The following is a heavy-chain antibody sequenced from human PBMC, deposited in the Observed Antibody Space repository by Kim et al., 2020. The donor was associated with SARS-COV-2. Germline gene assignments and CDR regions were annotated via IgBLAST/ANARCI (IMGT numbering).Heavy chain of an antibody. CDR2: INAGNGNT. Sequence: ASVKVSCKASGYTFTSYAMHWVRQAPGQRLEWMGWINAGNGNTKYSQKFQGRVTITRDTSASTAYMELSSLRSEDTAVYYCARDLLSDILTGYYPFYFDYWGQGTLVTVSS. CDR3: ARDLLSDILTGYYPFYFDY. V-gene: IGHV1-3*01. J-gene: IGHJ4*02. CDR1: GYTFTSYA. D-gene: IGHD3-9*01.